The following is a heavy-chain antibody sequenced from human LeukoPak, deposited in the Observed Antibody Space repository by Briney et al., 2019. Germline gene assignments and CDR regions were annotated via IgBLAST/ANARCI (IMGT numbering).Heavy chain of an antibody. CDR3: AGEATHSNFVYDS. Sequence: GASVGVSCKTSGHSSSSFSVAWVRQAPGQGLEWMAWIIPYNSNSRYAENFQGRVTVTADTSTNTVYMDLKSLRSDDTAVYYCAGEATHSNFVYDSWGQGTLVTVSS. D-gene: IGHD4-11*01. CDR1: GHSSSSFS. J-gene: IGHJ4*02. CDR2: IIPYNSNS. V-gene: IGHV1-18*01.